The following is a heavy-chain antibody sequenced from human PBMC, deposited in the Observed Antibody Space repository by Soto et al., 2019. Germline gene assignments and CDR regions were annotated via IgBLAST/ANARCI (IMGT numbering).Heavy chain of an antibody. V-gene: IGHV3-48*01. CDR1: GFTFSSYS. Sequence: EVQLVESGGGLVQPGGSLRLSCAASGFTFSSYSMNWVRQAPGKGLEWVSYISSSSSTIYYADSVKGRFTISRDNAKNSLYLQMNSLRAEDTAVYYCARDSVQGFGEEEGYWGQGTLVTVSS. J-gene: IGHJ4*02. CDR2: ISSSSSTI. CDR3: ARDSVQGFGEEEGY. D-gene: IGHD3-10*01.